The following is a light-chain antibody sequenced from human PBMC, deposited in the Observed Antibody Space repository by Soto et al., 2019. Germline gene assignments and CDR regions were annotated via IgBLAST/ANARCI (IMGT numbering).Light chain of an antibody. CDR2: GAS. Sequence: EIVMTQSPAPLSVSPGERATLSCRASQRVSSNLAWYQQKPGQAPRLLIYGASTRATGIPARFSGSGSGTEFTLTISSLQSEDFAVYYCQQYINWPLTFGGGTKVEIK. J-gene: IGKJ4*01. V-gene: IGKV3-15*01. CDR3: QQYINWPLT. CDR1: QRVSSN.